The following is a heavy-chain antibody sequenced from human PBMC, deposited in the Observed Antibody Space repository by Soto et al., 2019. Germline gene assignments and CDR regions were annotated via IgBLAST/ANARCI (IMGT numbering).Heavy chain of an antibody. V-gene: IGHV1-69*08. Sequence: QVQLAQSGAEVKKPGSSVKVSCKASGGTFSSYTISWVRQAPGQGLEWMGRFIPLLCTTNYAQKLQGRITITADKITSTVYMELSSLRSEDTAMYYCARDFYGSGSYNYGMDVWGQGTTVTVSS. CDR3: ARDFYGSGSYNYGMDV. CDR1: GGTFSSYT. CDR2: FIPLLCTT. J-gene: IGHJ6*02. D-gene: IGHD3-10*01.